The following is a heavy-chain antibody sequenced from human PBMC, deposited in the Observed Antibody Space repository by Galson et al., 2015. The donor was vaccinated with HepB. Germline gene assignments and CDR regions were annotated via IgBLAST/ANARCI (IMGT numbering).Heavy chain of an antibody. CDR2: ISYDGSNK. Sequence: SLRLSCAASGFTFSHFDMHWVRQAPGKGLEWVAIISYDGSNKNYGDSVKGRFTISRDNSKNTLLLQMDSLRAEDTAVYYCARGSGIRGSVPYDYWGQGTPVTVSS. CDR1: GFTFSHFD. V-gene: IGHV3-33*01. CDR3: ARGSGIRGSVPYDY. D-gene: IGHD3-10*01. J-gene: IGHJ4*02.